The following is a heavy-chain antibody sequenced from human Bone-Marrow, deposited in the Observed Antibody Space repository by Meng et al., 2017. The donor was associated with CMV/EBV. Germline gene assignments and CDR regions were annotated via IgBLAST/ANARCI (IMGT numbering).Heavy chain of an antibody. CDR2: INSDGSST. CDR3: AIAPVPAGLNWFAP. D-gene: IGHD2-2*01. CDR1: GFTFSSYW. J-gene: IGHJ5*02. V-gene: IGHV3-74*01. Sequence: GGSLRLSCAASGFTFSSYWMHWVRQAPGKGLVWVSRINSDGSSTSHADAVKGRFTISRDNAKNSLYLQMNSLRAEDTAVYYCAIAPVPAGLNWFAPWGQGTLVTVSS.